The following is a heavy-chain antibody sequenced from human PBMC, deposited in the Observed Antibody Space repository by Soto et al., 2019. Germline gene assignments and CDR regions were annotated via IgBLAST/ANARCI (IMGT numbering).Heavy chain of an antibody. CDR3: AKDLIAQLVRPWPLDY. CDR2: ISYDGSNK. V-gene: IGHV3-30*18. J-gene: IGHJ4*02. CDR1: GFTFSSYG. Sequence: GGSLRLSCAASGFTFSSYGMHWVRQAPGKGLEWVAVISYDGSNKYYADSVKGRFTISRDNSKNTLYLQMNSLRAEDTAVYYCAKDLIAQLVRPWPLDYWGQGTLVTVSS. D-gene: IGHD2-21*01.